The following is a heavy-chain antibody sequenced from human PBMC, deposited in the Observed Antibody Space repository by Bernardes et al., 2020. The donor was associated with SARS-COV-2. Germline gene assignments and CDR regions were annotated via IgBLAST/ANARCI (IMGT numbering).Heavy chain of an antibody. CDR2: ISPKSGAT. V-gene: IGHV1-2*02. J-gene: IGHJ4*02. Sequence: ASVKVSCKASGYTFSAYYIPWLRQAPGQGFEWMGWISPKSGATTYAQKFQGRVTMTRDTAISTEYMQLSRLTSDDTAVYYCARTFYYDRGGDSVFDQWGKGTLVSVSS. D-gene: IGHD2-21*01. CDR1: GYTFSAYY. CDR3: ARTFYYDRGGDSVFDQ.